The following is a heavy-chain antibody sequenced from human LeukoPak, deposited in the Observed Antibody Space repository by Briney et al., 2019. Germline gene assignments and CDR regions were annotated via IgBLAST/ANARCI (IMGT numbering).Heavy chain of an antibody. CDR2: IYYSGSA. V-gene: IGHV4-59*01. J-gene: IGHJ5*01. D-gene: IGHD1-20*01. Sequence: SETLSLTRSVSGGSISNDYWSWIRLPPGKGLEWIGYIYYSGSANYNPSLSNRVTISVDTSKNQFSLRLSSVTAADTAVYYCARDMTGNVWFDPLGLGTLVTVSS. CDR3: ARDMTGNVWFDP. CDR1: GGSISNDY.